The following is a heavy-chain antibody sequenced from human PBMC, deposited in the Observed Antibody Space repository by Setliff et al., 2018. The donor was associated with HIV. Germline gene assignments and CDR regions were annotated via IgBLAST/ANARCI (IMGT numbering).Heavy chain of an antibody. D-gene: IGHD2-15*01. Sequence: SETLSLTCTVSGDSISSGGYYWSWIRQPAGQGMEWIGRIYTSGNTNYNPSTHYNPSLKRRITISLETSRNHFSLGVTSVTATVTAVYYCTRQSPMACSGAFDIWGQGTMVTVSS. J-gene: IGHJ3*02. CDR2: IYTSGNT. CDR1: GDSISSGGYY. CDR3: TRQSPMACSGAFDI. V-gene: IGHV4-61*02.